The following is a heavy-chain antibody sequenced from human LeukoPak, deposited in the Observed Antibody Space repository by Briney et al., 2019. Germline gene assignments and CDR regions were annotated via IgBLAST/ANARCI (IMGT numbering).Heavy chain of an antibody. CDR1: GFTFSSYS. Sequence: PGGSLRLSCAASGFTFSSYSMNWVRQAPGKGLEWVAFIRYDGSNKYYADSVKGRFTISRDNAKNTLYLQMNSLRAEDTAVYYCASPRNDLDYWGQGTLVTVSS. CDR3: ASPRNDLDY. D-gene: IGHD1-1*01. J-gene: IGHJ4*02. CDR2: IRYDGSNK. V-gene: IGHV3-30*02.